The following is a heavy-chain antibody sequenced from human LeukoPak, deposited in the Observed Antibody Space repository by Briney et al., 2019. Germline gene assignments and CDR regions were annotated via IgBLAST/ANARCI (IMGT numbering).Heavy chain of an antibody. CDR1: GFTFRSFG. CDR3: ARERGVTTSYFDY. CDR2: MSHDGSYK. J-gene: IGHJ4*02. V-gene: IGHV3-30*03. D-gene: IGHD3-22*01. Sequence: RSLRLSCAASGFTFRSFGMHWVRQAPGKGLEWVTVMSHDGSYKYYADSVKGRFTISRDNSKNTLYLQMNSLRPEDTAVYYCARERGVTTSYFDYWGQGTLVTVSS.